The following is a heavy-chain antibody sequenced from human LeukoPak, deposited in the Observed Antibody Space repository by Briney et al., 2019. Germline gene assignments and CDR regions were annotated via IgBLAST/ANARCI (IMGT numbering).Heavy chain of an antibody. CDR2: IYYSGST. CDR3: ARVGLGYSIFDY. Sequence: SQTLSLTCTVSGGSISSGGYYWSWIRQHPGKGLEWIGHIYYSGSTYYNPSLKSRVTISVDTSKNQFSLKLSSVTAADTAVYYCARVGLGYSIFDYWGQGTLVTVSS. CDR1: GGSISSGGYY. J-gene: IGHJ4*02. V-gene: IGHV4-31*03. D-gene: IGHD4-11*01.